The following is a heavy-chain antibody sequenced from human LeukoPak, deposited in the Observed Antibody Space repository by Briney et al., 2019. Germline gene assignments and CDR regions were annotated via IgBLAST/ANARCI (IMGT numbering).Heavy chain of an antibody. Sequence: PSETLSLTCTVSGGSISSYYWSWIRQPPGKGLEWIGYIYYSGSTNYNPSLKSRVTISVDTSKNQFSLKLSSVTAADTAVYYCARDPYYYDSSGYHDWGQGTLVTVSS. D-gene: IGHD3-22*01. J-gene: IGHJ4*02. CDR3: ARDPYYYDSSGYHD. CDR1: GGSISSYY. CDR2: IYYSGST. V-gene: IGHV4-59*01.